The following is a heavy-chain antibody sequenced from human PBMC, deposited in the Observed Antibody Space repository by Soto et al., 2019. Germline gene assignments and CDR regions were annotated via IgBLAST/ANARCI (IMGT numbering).Heavy chain of an antibody. CDR3: ARQDWNYAWFDP. V-gene: IGHV1-69*13. CDR2: IIPIFGTA. D-gene: IGHD1-7*01. CDR1: GGTFSSYA. J-gene: IGHJ5*02. Sequence: SVKVSCKASGGTFSSYAISWVRHAPGQGLEWMGGIIPIFGTANYAQKFQGRVTITADESTSTAYMELRSLRSDDTAVYYCARQDWNYAWFDPWGQGTLVTVSS.